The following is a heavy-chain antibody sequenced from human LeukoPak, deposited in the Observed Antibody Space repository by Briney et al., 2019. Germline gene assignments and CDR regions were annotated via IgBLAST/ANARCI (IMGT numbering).Heavy chain of an antibody. J-gene: IGHJ5*02. V-gene: IGHV3-64*04. CDR2: ISSNGGST. CDR1: GFTFSSYA. D-gene: IGHD3-3*01. Sequence: PGGSLRLSCSASGFTFSSYAMHWVRQAPGKGLEYVSAISSNGGSTYYADSVKGRFAISRDNSKNTLYLQMNSLRAEDTAVYYCARGTALRFLEWLSYNWFDPWGQGTLVTVSS. CDR3: ARGTALRFLEWLSYNWFDP.